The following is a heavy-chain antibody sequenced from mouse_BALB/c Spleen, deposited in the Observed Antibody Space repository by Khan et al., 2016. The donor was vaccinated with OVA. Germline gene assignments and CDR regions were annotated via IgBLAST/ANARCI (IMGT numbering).Heavy chain of an antibody. Sequence: EVQLVETGPGLVKPSQSLSLTCTVTGYSITSGYAWNWIRQFPGNKLEWMGYISYSGVTSYTPSLKSRISITRDTSKNQFFLQLNSVTTEDTATYSCARGNYYGYYFDYWGQGTTLTVSS. CDR1: GYSITSGYA. CDR2: ISYSGVT. J-gene: IGHJ2*01. V-gene: IGHV3-2*02. D-gene: IGHD1-1*01. CDR3: ARGNYYGYYFDY.